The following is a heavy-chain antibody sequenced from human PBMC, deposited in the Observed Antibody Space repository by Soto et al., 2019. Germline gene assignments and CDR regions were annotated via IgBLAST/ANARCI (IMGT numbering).Heavy chain of an antibody. CDR1: GYTFTSYY. V-gene: IGHV1-46*01. CDR3: ARDLVKSHNCNYDPLRNAFDI. Sequence: GASVKVSCKASGYTFTSYYMHWVRQAPGQGLEWMGIINPSGGSTSYAQKFQGRVTMTRDTSTSTVYMELSSLRSEDTAVYYCARDLVKSHNCNYDPLRNAFDIWGQGTMVTVS. CDR2: INPSGGST. J-gene: IGHJ3*02. D-gene: IGHD1-7*01.